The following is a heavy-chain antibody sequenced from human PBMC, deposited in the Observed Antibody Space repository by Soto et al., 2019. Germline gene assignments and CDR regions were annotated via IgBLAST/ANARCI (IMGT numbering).Heavy chain of an antibody. CDR2: IYHSGST. CDR1: SGSISSSNW. J-gene: IGHJ5*02. Sequence: QVQLQESGPGLVKPSGTLSLTCAVSSGSISSSNWWSWVRQPPGKGLEWIGEIYHSGSTNYNPSHQSRVTISVDKSKNQFSLKLSSVTAAVTAVYYCARDGAGYSSSLGWFDPWGQGTLVTVSS. CDR3: ARDGAGYSSSLGWFDP. V-gene: IGHV4-4*02. D-gene: IGHD6-13*01.